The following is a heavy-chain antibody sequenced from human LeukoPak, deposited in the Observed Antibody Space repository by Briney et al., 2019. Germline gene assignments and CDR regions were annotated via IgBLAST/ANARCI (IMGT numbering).Heavy chain of an antibody. CDR2: ISYDGSNK. J-gene: IGHJ4*02. CDR3: ARAQYSSSSYFDY. V-gene: IGHV3-30*01. D-gene: IGHD6-6*01. CDR1: GFTFGSYA. Sequence: GRSLRLSCAASGFTFGSYAMHWVRQAPGKGLEWVAVISYDGSNKYYADSVKGRFTISRDNSKNTLYLQMNSLRAEDTAVYYCARAQYSSSSYFDYWGQGTLVTVSS.